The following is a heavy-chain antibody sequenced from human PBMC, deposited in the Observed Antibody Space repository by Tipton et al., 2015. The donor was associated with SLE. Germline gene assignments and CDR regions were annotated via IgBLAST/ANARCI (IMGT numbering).Heavy chain of an antibody. J-gene: IGHJ2*01. Sequence: LSLTCTVSGGSISSYYWSWIRQPPGKGLEWIGYIYYSGSTNYNPSLKSRVTISVDTSKNQFSLKLSSVTAADTAVYYCARDPGNDQDYWYFDLWGRGTLVTVSS. CDR3: ARDPGNDQDYWYFDL. CDR2: IYYSGST. D-gene: IGHD3-10*01. V-gene: IGHV4-59*01. CDR1: GGSISSYY.